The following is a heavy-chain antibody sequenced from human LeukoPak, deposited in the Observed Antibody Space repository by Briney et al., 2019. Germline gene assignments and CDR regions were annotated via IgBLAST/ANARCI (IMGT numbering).Heavy chain of an antibody. CDR2: IKQDGSEK. V-gene: IGHV3-7*03. D-gene: IGHD4-17*01. Sequence: PGGSLRLSCAASGFTFSSYWMSWVRQAPEKVLEWVANIKQDGSEKYYVDSVKGRFTISRDNAKNSLYLQMNSLRAEDTAVYYCARGWYGDYGHDAFDIWGQGTMVTVSS. CDR3: ARGWYGDYGHDAFDI. CDR1: GFTFSSYW. J-gene: IGHJ3*02.